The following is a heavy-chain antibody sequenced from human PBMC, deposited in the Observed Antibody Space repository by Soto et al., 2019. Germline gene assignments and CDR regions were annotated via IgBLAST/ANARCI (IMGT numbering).Heavy chain of an antibody. J-gene: IGHJ6*03. V-gene: IGHV3-9*01. CDR2: ISWNSGDI. CDR1: GFTFDDYA. CDR3: AKGNFAYYYYYMDV. Sequence: EVQLVESGGGLVHPGRSLRLSCAASGFTFDDYAMHWFRQAPGKGLEWVSSISWNSGDIGYADSVKGRFTISRDNAKNSLYLQMNSLRAEDTALYYCAKGNFAYYYYYMDVWGKGTTVTVSS.